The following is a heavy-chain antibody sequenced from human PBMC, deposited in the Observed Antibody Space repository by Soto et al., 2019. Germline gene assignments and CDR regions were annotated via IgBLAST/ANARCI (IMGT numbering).Heavy chain of an antibody. Sequence: QVQLVQSGAEVKKPGSSVKVSCKASGGTFSSYAISWVRQAPGQGLEWMGGFIPLFGTANYAQKFQGSVTITVDASTNTAYLELSSLRSEDTAVYYCARASTGELPDAFDIWGQGTMVTVSS. CDR2: FIPLFGTA. V-gene: IGHV1-69*12. CDR1: GGTFSSYA. CDR3: ARASTGELPDAFDI. J-gene: IGHJ3*02. D-gene: IGHD1-26*01.